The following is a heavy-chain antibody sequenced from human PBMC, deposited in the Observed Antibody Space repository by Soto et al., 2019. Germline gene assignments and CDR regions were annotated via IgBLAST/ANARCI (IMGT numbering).Heavy chain of an antibody. CDR1: GFTFDDYA. J-gene: IGHJ4*02. D-gene: IGHD2-15*01. CDR3: AKDHCTGSSCYSAY. Sequence: EVQLVESGGGLVQPGRSLRLSCAASGFTFDDYAMHWVRQAPGKGLEWVSGISWNSGSIGYADSVKGRFTITRDNAKNTLHLQMNTLRAEDTELYYCAKDHCTGSSCYSAYWGQETLVTVSS. V-gene: IGHV3-9*01. CDR2: ISWNSGSI.